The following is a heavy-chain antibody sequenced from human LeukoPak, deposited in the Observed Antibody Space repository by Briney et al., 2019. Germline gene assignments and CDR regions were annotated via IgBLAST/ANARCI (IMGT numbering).Heavy chain of an antibody. Sequence: GGSLRLSCAASGFTFNSYAMNWVRQAPGKGLEWVSSISFSGNSIFYADSVKGRFTISRDNAKNSLYLQMNSLGAEDTAVYYCATSPVYSYGHPYYFDYWGQGTLVTVSS. CDR1: GFTFNSYA. CDR2: ISFSGNSI. V-gene: IGHV3-21*01. CDR3: ATSPVYSYGHPYYFDY. D-gene: IGHD5-18*01. J-gene: IGHJ4*02.